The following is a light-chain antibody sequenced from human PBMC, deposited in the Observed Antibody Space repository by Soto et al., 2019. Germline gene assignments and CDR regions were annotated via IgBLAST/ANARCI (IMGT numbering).Light chain of an antibody. CDR3: QQCSDWPLIT. Sequence: EVVMTQSPATLSVSPGERATLSCRASQSVSSYLAWYQQKTGQAPRLLIYGASTRATGIPARFSGSGSGTEFTLTISSLQSEDFAVYYCQQCSDWPLITFGQGTRMEIK. J-gene: IGKJ5*01. CDR1: QSVSSY. V-gene: IGKV3-15*01. CDR2: GAS.